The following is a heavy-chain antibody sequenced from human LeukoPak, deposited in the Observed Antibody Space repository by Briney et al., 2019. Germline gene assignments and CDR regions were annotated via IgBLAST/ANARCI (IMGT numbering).Heavy chain of an antibody. J-gene: IGHJ4*02. D-gene: IGHD3-22*01. CDR1: GFTFSSYA. Sequence: PGGSLRLSCAASGFTFSSYAMSWVRQAPGKGLEWVSAISGSGGSTYYADSVKGRFTISRDNAKNSLYLQMNSLRAEDTAVYHCARLYLDTSGAYWGQGTLVTVSS. V-gene: IGHV3-23*01. CDR3: ARLYLDTSGAY. CDR2: ISGSGGST.